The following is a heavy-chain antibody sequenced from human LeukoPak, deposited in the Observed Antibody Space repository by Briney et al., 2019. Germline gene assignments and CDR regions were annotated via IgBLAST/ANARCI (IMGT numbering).Heavy chain of an antibody. CDR2: INPSGGST. V-gene: IGHV1-46*01. Sequence: ASVKVSCKASGYTFTSYYMHWVRQAPGQGLEWMGTINPSGGSTSYAQKFQGRVTMTRDTSTSTVYMELSSLRSEDTAVYYCARVGIAVALYNWFDPWGQGTLVTVSS. D-gene: IGHD6-19*01. CDR1: GYTFTSYY. CDR3: ARVGIAVALYNWFDP. J-gene: IGHJ5*02.